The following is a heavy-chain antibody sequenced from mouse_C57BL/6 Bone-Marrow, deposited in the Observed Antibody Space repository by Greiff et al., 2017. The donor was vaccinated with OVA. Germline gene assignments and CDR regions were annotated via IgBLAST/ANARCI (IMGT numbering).Heavy chain of an antibody. V-gene: IGHV1-19*01. D-gene: IGHD2-4*01. J-gene: IGHJ4*01. CDR2: INPYNGGT. CDR3: ARSEDYPFYYAMDY. Sequence: VQLQQSGPVLVKPGASVKMSCKASGYTFTDYYMNWVKQSHGKSLEWIGVINPYNGGTSYNQKFKGKATLTVDKSSSTAYMELNSLTSEDSAVYYCARSEDYPFYYAMDYWGQGTSVTVSS. CDR1: GYTFTDYY.